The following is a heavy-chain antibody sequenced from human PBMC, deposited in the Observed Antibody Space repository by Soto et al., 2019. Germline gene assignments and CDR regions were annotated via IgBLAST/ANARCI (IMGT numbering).Heavy chain of an antibody. CDR2: INPNSGGT. CDR1: GYTFTGYY. CDR3: ARAIPIQPYGMDV. Sequence: GASVKVSCKASGYTFTGYYMHWVRQAPGQGLEWMGWINPNSGGTNYAQKFQGRVTMTRDTSISTAYMELSRLRSDDTAVYYCARAIPIQPYGMDVWGQGTTVTVSS. D-gene: IGHD5-18*01. V-gene: IGHV1-2*02. J-gene: IGHJ6*02.